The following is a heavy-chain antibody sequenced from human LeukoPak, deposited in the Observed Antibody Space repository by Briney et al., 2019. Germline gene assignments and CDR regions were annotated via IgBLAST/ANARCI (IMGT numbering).Heavy chain of an antibody. Sequence: GGSLRLSCAASEFTFSNYAMTWVRQAPGKGLKWVSTISGSGTATYYADSVKGRFTISRDNSKNTLYLQMNSLRAKDTAVYYCAKDLLYGDYEWFDPWGQGTLVTVSS. CDR1: EFTFSNYA. CDR3: AKDLLYGDYEWFDP. D-gene: IGHD4-17*01. CDR2: ISGSGTAT. V-gene: IGHV3-23*01. J-gene: IGHJ5*02.